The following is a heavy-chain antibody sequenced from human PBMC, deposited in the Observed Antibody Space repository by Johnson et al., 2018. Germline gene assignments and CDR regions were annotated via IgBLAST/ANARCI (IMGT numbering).Heavy chain of an antibody. V-gene: IGHV3-15*01. CDR1: GFTFTNDW. CDR2: IKNKVNGETT. Sequence: VQLVQSGGGVVQSGRSLRLSCEAAGFTFTNDWMSWVRQAPGKGLEWIGRIKNKVNGETTDYATSVRGRFIISRDDSKNTQYLQMNSLKTEDTAVYYCSTDSLVANFWGQGTLVTVSS. J-gene: IGHJ4*02. CDR3: STDSLVANF.